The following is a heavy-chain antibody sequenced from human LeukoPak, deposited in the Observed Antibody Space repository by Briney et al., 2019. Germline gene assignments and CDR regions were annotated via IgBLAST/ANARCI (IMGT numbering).Heavy chain of an antibody. Sequence: PSETLSLTCTVSGGSISSYYWSWIRQPPGKELEWIGYIYYSGSTNYSPPLKSRVTISVDTSKNQFSLKLSSVTAADTAVYFCARGSSSQDSWGLGTLVTVSS. CDR3: ARGSSSQDS. J-gene: IGHJ4*02. CDR1: GGSISSYY. CDR2: IYYSGST. V-gene: IGHV4-59*12.